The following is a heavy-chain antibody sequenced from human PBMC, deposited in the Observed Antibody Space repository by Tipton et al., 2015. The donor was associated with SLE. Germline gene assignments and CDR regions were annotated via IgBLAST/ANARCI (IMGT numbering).Heavy chain of an antibody. CDR2: IYSGGST. Sequence: GSLRLSCAASGFTVSSNYMSWVRQAPGKGLEWVSVIYSGGSTYYADSVKGRFTISRDNSKNTLYLQTNSLRAEDTAVYYCARVGYCSGGSCLYWYFDLWGRGTLVTVSS. D-gene: IGHD2-15*01. J-gene: IGHJ2*01. CDR3: ARVGYCSGGSCLYWYFDL. V-gene: IGHV3-53*05. CDR1: GFTVSSNY.